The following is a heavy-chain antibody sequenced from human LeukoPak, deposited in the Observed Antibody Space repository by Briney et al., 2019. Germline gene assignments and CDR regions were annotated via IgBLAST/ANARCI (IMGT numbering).Heavy chain of an antibody. D-gene: IGHD3-10*01. J-gene: IGHJ6*02. V-gene: IGHV1-8*01. CDR2: MNPNSGNT. Sequence: ASVKVSCKASGYTFTSYDSNWVRQATGQGLEWMGWMNPNSGNTGYAQKFQGRVTMTRNTSISTAYMELSSLRSEDTAVYYCARRRGVVYYYYYGMDVWGQGTTVTVSS. CDR3: ARRRGVVYYYYYGMDV. CDR1: GYTFTSYD.